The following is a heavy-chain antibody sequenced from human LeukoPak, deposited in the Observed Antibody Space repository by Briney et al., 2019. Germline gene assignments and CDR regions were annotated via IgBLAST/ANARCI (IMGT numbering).Heavy chain of an antibody. J-gene: IGHJ4*02. CDR3: ARGRFLEWL. CDR1: GGSISSGSYY. Sequence: PSETLSLTCTVSGGSISSGSYYWSWIRQPAGKGLEWIGRIYTSGSTNYNPSLKSRVTISVDTSKNQFSLKLSSVTAADTAVYYCARGRFLEWLWGQGTLVTVS. CDR2: IYTSGST. D-gene: IGHD3-3*01. V-gene: IGHV4-61*02.